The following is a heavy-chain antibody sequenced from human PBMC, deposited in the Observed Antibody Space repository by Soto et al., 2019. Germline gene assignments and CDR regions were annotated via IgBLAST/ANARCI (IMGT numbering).Heavy chain of an antibody. V-gene: IGHV1-58*01. D-gene: IGHD6-19*01. Sequence: ASVKVSCKASGFTFTSSAVQWVRQARGQRLEWIGWIVVGSGNTNYAQKFKERVTITRDMSTSTAYMELSSLRSEDTAVYYCAAEFVSGWYAELDPWGQGTLVTVSS. CDR2: IVVGSGNT. CDR3: AAEFVSGWYAELDP. CDR1: GFTFTSSA. J-gene: IGHJ5*02.